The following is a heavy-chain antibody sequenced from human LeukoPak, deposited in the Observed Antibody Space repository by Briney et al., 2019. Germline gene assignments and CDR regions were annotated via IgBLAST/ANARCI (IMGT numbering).Heavy chain of an antibody. V-gene: IGHV3-23*01. CDR1: GFTFSSYA. Sequence: GGSLRPSCAASGFTFSSYAMSWVRQAPGKGLEWVSAISGSGGSTYYADSVKGRFTISRDNSKNTLYLQMNSLRAEDTAVYYCAKGSGAVAGLSPFDYWGQGTLVTVSS. D-gene: IGHD6-19*01. CDR3: AKGSGAVAGLSPFDY. J-gene: IGHJ4*02. CDR2: ISGSGGST.